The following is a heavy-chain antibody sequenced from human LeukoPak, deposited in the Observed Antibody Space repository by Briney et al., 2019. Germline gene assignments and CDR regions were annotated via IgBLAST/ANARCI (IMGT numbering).Heavy chain of an antibody. CDR2: SRNKASSYTT. CDR1: GFTFSDHY. J-gene: IGHJ6*02. CDR3: ARERSIAPTGTGYYYYGMDV. V-gene: IGHV3-72*01. D-gene: IGHD6-13*01. Sequence: GGSLRLSCAASGFTFSDHYIDWVRQAPGKGLEWVGRSRNKASSYTTDYVASVKGRFIISRDDSKNSLYLQMNSLKTEDTAVYYCARERSIAPTGTGYYYYGMDVWGQGTTVTVSS.